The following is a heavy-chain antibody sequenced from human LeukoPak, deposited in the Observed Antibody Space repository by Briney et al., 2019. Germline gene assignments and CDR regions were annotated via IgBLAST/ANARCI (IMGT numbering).Heavy chain of an antibody. CDR2: ISYDGSNK. J-gene: IGHJ4*02. CDR1: GFSFSNYG. D-gene: IGHD6-19*01. V-gene: IGHV3-30*18. Sequence: GRSLRLSCAASGFSFSNYGMHWVRQAPGKGLEGVAVISYDGSNKYYADSVKGRFTISRDNSKNTLYLQMNSLRAEDTAVYYCANDEQWLVRIGDYWGQGTLVTVSS. CDR3: ANDEQWLVRIGDY.